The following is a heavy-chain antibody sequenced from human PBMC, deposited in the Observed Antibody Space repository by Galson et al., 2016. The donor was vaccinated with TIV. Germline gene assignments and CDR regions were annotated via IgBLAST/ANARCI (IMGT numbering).Heavy chain of an antibody. CDR2: ISYDGGYR. V-gene: IGHV3-30-3*01. CDR1: GLTLNNYA. Sequence: SLRLSCAASGLTLNNYAIHWVRQAPGKGLEWVATISYDGGYRSYEDSVKGRFTIYSDKSAHSLALQMDSLRTEDTGVYYCARARSTTRFGMDVWGQGTTVTVSS. J-gene: IGHJ6*02. D-gene: IGHD6-13*01. CDR3: ARARSTTRFGMDV.